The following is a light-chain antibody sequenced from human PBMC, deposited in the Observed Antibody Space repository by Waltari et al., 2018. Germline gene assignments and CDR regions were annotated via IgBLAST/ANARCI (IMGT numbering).Light chain of an antibody. CDR3: QQDADWPPT. J-gene: IGKJ1*01. CDR1: QSLRST. V-gene: IGKV3-15*01. CDR2: GAS. Sequence: EIVITQSPATLSVSPGERVTLSCRASQSLRSTLVWYQQKPGRAPSLLIYGASTSATGIPARFSGSGSGTEFTLTSIILQPEDFAVYFWQQDADWPPTFGQGTKVEIK.